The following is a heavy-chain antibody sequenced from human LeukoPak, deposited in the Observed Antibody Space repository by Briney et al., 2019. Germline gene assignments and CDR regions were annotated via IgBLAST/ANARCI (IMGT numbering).Heavy chain of an antibody. CDR3: ARDGAGLGSYYMDV. J-gene: IGHJ6*03. D-gene: IGHD1-26*01. CDR2: INPNSGGT. CDR1: GYTFTGYY. V-gene: IGHV1-2*02. Sequence: ASVKVSCKASGYTFTGYYMHWVRQAPGQGLEWMGWINPNSGGTNYAQKFQGRVTMTRDTSISTAYMELSRLRSDDTAVYYCARDGAGLGSYYMDVWGKGTTVTVSS.